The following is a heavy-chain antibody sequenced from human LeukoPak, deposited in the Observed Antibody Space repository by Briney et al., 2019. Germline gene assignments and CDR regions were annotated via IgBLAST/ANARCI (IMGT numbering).Heavy chain of an antibody. J-gene: IGHJ4*02. CDR1: GFTFSSYA. CDR2: ISGSGGST. D-gene: IGHD2-15*01. V-gene: IGHV3-23*01. Sequence: GGSLRLSCAASGFTFSSYAMSWVRQAPGKGLKWVSAISGSGGSTYYADSVKGRFTISRDNSKNTLYLQMNSLRAEDTAVYYCAKDNVVVVAATLDYWGQGTLVTVSS. CDR3: AKDNVVVVAATLDY.